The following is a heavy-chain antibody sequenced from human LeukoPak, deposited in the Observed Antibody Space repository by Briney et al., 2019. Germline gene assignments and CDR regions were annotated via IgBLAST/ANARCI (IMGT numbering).Heavy chain of an antibody. Sequence: ASVKVSCKASGYTFTSYDINWVRQATGQGLEWMGWMNPNSGNTGYAQKFQGRVTMTRNTAISTAYMELSSLRSEDTAVYYCARASWGGHGYNWFDPWGQGTLVTVSS. V-gene: IGHV1-8*01. CDR3: ARASWGGHGYNWFDP. CDR1: GYTFTSYD. CDR2: MNPNSGNT. J-gene: IGHJ5*02. D-gene: IGHD7-27*01.